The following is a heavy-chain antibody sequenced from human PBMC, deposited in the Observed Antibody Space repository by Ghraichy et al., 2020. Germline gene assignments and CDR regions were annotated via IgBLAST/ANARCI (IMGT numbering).Heavy chain of an antibody. D-gene: IGHD2-2*01. V-gene: IGHV3-15*01. CDR2: SKGETDGGTT. Sequence: ESLNISCAASGFTFSNAWMNWVRQAPGKGLEWVGRSKGETDGGTTDYAAPVKGRFTISRDDSKNTLYLQINSLETEDTAVYYCTTATSRQIRDCWGQGTLVIVSS. J-gene: IGHJ4*02. CDR3: TTATSRQIRDC. CDR1: GFTFSNAW.